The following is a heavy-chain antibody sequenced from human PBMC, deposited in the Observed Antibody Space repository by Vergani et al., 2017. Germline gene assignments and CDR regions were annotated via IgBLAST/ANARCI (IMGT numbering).Heavy chain of an antibody. J-gene: IGHJ6*02. Sequence: EVQLVESGGGLVQPGRSLRLSCAASGFTFDDYAMHWVRQAPGKGLEWVSGISWNSGSIGYADSVKGRFTISRNNAKNSLYLQMNSLRAEDMAVYYCAKDQSSSWSPYYGMDVWGQGTTVTVSS. CDR2: ISWNSGSI. CDR1: GFTFDDYA. D-gene: IGHD6-13*01. CDR3: AKDQSSSWSPYYGMDV. V-gene: IGHV3-9*03.